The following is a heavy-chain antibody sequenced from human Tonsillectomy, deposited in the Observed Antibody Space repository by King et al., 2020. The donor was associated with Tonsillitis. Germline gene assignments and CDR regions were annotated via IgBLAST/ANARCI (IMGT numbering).Heavy chain of an antibody. CDR3: ARERYETGGMDV. D-gene: IGHD1-14*01. CDR2: IYPGDSDT. J-gene: IGHJ6*02. Sequence: VQLVESGAEVKKPGESLKISCKDSGYSFTTYWIGWVRQMPGKGLEWMGVIYPGDSDTRYSPSFQGQVTISADKSVSTVYLQWSRLKASDTAIYYWARERYETGGMDVWGQGTTVTVSS. CDR1: GYSFTTYW. V-gene: IGHV5-51*01.